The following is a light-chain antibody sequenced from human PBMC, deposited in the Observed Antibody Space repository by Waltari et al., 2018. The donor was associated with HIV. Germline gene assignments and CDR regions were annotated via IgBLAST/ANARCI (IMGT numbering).Light chain of an antibody. CDR3: QQYGSSRYT. Sequence: FTPSQAPRSFPPGERAPLSCRASQSFSSSYLAWYQQKPGQAPRLPIYGISSRVTGTPDRFSGSGSGTDFTLTISRLEPEDFAVYYCQQYGSSRYTFGQGTKLEIK. V-gene: IGKV3-20*01. CDR2: GIS. J-gene: IGKJ2*01. CDR1: QSFSSSY.